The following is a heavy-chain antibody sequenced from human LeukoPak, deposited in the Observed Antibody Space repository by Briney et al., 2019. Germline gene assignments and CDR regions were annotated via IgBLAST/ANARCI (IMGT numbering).Heavy chain of an antibody. J-gene: IGHJ4*02. CDR1: GFTFSSYS. CDR2: ISSSSSYI. V-gene: IGHV3-21*01. CDR3: ARVGKAFRGKENTPVDY. Sequence: GGSLRLSCAASGFTFSSYSMNWVRQAPGKGLEWVSSISSSSSYIYYADSVKGRFTISRDNAKNSLYLQMNSLRAEDTAVYYCARVGKAFRGKENTPVDYWGQGTLVTVSS. D-gene: IGHD2-15*01.